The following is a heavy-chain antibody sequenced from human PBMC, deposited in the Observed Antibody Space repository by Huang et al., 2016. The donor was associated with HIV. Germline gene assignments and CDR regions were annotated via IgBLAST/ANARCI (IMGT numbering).Heavy chain of an antibody. CDR3: AREVVSATGYYYYGMDV. CDR1: GYTFTGYY. J-gene: IGHJ6*02. D-gene: IGHD2-15*01. V-gene: IGHV1-2*02. CDR2: INPKSGGT. Sequence: QVQLVQSGAEVKKPGASVKVSCKASGYTFTGYYMHWVRQAPGQGLEWVGWINPKSGGTNYAQKCQGRVTMTRDTSISTAYMELSRLRSDDTAVYYCAREVVSATGYYYYGMDVWGQGTTVTVSS.